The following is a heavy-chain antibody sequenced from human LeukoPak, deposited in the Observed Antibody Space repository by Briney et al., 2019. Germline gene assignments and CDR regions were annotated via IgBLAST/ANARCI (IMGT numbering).Heavy chain of an antibody. J-gene: IGHJ4*02. CDR3: AREDRGYSGYDTYYFDY. V-gene: IGHV1-69*13. CDR1: GGTFSSYA. CDR2: IIPIFGTA. Sequence: ASVKVSCKASGGTFSSYAISWVRQAPGQGLEWMGGIIPIFGTANYAQKFQGRVTITADESTSTAYMELSSLRSEDTAVYYCAREDRGYSGYDTYYFDYWGQGTLVTVSS. D-gene: IGHD5-12*01.